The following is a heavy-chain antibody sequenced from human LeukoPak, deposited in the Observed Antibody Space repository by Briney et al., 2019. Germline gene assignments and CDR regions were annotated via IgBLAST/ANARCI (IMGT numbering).Heavy chain of an antibody. CDR3: AKSLGYYYRPYYFDY. D-gene: IGHD3-22*01. Sequence: GGSLRLSCAASGFTFSSYAMSWVRQAPGKGLEWVSAISGSGGSTYYADSVRGRFTISRDNSKNTLYLQMNSLRAEDTAVYYCAKSLGYYYRPYYFDYWGQGTLVTVSS. CDR1: GFTFSSYA. CDR2: ISGSGGST. V-gene: IGHV3-23*01. J-gene: IGHJ4*02.